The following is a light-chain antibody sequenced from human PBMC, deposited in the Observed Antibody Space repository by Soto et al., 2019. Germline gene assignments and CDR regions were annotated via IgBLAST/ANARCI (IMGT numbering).Light chain of an antibody. J-gene: IGLJ2*01. V-gene: IGLV1-36*01. CDR2: YDD. CDR1: SSNIGNYA. CDR3: ATWEDRLNGRV. Sequence: QSVLTQPPSVSEAPRQRVTISCSGSSSNIGNYAVNWYQQLPGKAPKLLIYYDDLLPSGVSDRFSDSKSGTSASLAIGGLQSEDEATYYCATWEDRLNGRVFGGGTKLTFL.